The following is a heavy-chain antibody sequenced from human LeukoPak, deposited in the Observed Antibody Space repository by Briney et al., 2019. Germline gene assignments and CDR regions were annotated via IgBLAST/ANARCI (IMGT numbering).Heavy chain of an antibody. CDR1: GFTFSSYG. Sequence: GGSLRLSCAASGFTFSSYGMHWVRQAPDKGLEWVAFIRYDGSNKYYADSVKGRFTISRDNSKNTLYLQMNSLRAEDTAVYYCAKTTYSSSWYTSSWGQGTLVTVSS. J-gene: IGHJ4*02. V-gene: IGHV3-30*02. D-gene: IGHD6-13*01. CDR3: AKTTYSSSWYTSS. CDR2: IRYDGSNK.